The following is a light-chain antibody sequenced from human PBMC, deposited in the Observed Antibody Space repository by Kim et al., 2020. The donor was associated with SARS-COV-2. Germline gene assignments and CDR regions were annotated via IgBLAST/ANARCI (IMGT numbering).Light chain of an antibody. Sequence: ASVGDRVTITCRASQSISGWLAWYQQKPGKAPSLLIFDASTLESGVPSRFYGSGSGTEFTLTITSLQPDDFATYYCQQYKSNSVTFGGGTKVDIK. CDR2: DAS. CDR3: QQYKSNSVT. V-gene: IGKV1-5*01. J-gene: IGKJ4*01. CDR1: QSISGW.